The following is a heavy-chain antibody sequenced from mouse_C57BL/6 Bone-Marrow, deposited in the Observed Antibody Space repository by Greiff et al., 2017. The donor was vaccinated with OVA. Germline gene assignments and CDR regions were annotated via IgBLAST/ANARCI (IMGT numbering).Heavy chain of an antibody. Sequence: QVQLQQSGAELVKPGASVKMSCKASGYTFTSYWITWVKQRPGQGLEWIGDIYPGSGSTNYNEKFKSKATLTVDTSSSTAYMQLSSLTSEDSAVYYCARERSTMVTPFAYWGQGTLVTVSA. J-gene: IGHJ3*01. V-gene: IGHV1-55*01. CDR3: ARERSTMVTPFAY. CDR1: GYTFTSYW. CDR2: IYPGSGST. D-gene: IGHD2-2*01.